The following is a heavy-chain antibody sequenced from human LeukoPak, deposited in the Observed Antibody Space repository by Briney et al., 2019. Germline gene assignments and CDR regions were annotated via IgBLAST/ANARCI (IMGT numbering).Heavy chain of an antibody. CDR3: ATETPPEYSGSYRARYGMDV. V-gene: IGHV1-46*04. CDR1: EDTFTRHY. CDR2: IDPNDNSI. J-gene: IGHJ6*02. D-gene: IGHD1-26*01. Sequence: GASVTVSCKASEDTFTRHYMHWVRQAPGQGLEWIGLIDPNDNSIDYTQKLQGRVTVTRDRSTSTVYMELSSLRSEDTAVYYCATETPPEYSGSYRARYGMDVWGQGTTVTVSS.